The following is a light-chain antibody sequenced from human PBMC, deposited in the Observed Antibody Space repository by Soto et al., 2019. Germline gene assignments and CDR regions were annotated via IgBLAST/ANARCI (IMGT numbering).Light chain of an antibody. V-gene: IGLV2-14*01. CDR2: EVS. CDR1: SSDVGGYNY. CDR3: SSYTSSSTPVV. Sequence: HSVLSPPSSVCGSPGQSVAISCTGTSSDVGGYNYVSWYQQHPGKAPKLMIYEVSNRPSGVSNRFSGSKSGNKASLTISGLQAEDEADYYCSSYTSSSTPVVFGGGTKVTVL. J-gene: IGLJ2*01.